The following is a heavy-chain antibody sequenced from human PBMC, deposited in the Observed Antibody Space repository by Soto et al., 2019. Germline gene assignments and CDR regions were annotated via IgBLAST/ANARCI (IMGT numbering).Heavy chain of an antibody. CDR2: ISSSSSYI. CDR3: ARVSYDILAGYYWRTRQFDP. V-gene: IGHV3-21*01. CDR1: GFTFSSYS. J-gene: IGHJ5*02. Sequence: GGSLRLSCAASGFTFSSYSMNWVRQAPGKGLEWVSSISSSSSYIYYADTVKGRFTISRDNAKNSLYLQMNSLRAEDTAVYYFARVSYDILAGYYWRTRQFDPWGQGTLVTVSS. D-gene: IGHD3-9*01.